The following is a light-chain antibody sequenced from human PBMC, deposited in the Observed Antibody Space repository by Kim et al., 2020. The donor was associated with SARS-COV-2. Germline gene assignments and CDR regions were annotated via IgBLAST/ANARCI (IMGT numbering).Light chain of an antibody. Sequence: QSVLTQPPSVSGAPGQRVIISCTGSSSNIGADYDVHWYQKLPGAAPKVLIYGNNNRPSGVPDRFSASKSGTSASLAITGLQAEDEADYYCQSYDTGANDLVVFGGGTQLTVL. V-gene: IGLV1-40*01. J-gene: IGLJ2*01. CDR3: QSYDTGANDLVV. CDR1: SSNIGADYD. CDR2: GNN.